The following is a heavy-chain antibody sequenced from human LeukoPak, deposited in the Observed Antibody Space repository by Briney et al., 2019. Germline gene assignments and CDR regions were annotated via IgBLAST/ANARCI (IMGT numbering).Heavy chain of an antibody. D-gene: IGHD1-26*01. CDR1: GGSISSSNW. CDR3: ARAGVGATTFYYYYMDV. CDR2: IYHSGST. Sequence: SETLSLTCAVSGGSISSSNWWSWVRQPPGKGLEWIGEIYHSGSTNYNPSLKSRVTISVDKSKNQFSLKLSSVTAADTAVYYCARAGVGATTFYYYYMDVWGKGTTVTVSS. J-gene: IGHJ6*03. V-gene: IGHV4-4*02.